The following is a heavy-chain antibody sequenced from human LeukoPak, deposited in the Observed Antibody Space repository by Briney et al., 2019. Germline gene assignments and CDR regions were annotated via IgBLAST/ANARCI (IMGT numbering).Heavy chain of an antibody. CDR3: ARAGGDSSGYLDY. CDR1: GYTFTGYY. CDR2: INPNSGGT. D-gene: IGHD3-22*01. Sequence: ASVKVSCKASGYTFTGYYMHWVRQAPGQGLEWMGWINPNSGGTNYAQKFQGRVTMTRDTSISTAYMELSRLRSDDTAVYYCARAGGDSSGYLDYWGQGTLVTVSS. J-gene: IGHJ4*02. V-gene: IGHV1-2*02.